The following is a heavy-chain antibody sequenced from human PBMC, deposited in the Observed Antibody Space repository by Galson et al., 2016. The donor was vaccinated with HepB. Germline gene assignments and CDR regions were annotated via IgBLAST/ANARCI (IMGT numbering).Heavy chain of an antibody. CDR2: ISYDGIKK. CDR1: GFTFSSYS. CDR3: AKDLQVPAAIEGMDV. J-gene: IGHJ6*02. V-gene: IGHV3-30*18. Sequence: SLRLSCAASGFTFSSYSMNWVRQAPGKGLEWLAVISYDGIKKYSKDSAKGRFTVTRDNSKNTLFLLMNSLRPEDTAVYYCAKDLQVPAAIEGMDVWGQGTTVTVSS. D-gene: IGHD2-2*02.